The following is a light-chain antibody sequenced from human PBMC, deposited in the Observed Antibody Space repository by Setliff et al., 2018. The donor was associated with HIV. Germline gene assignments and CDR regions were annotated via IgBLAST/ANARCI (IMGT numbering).Light chain of an antibody. V-gene: IGLV2-23*01. CDR2: QSS. J-gene: IGLJ1*01. CDR1: RGDVGRYNL. CDR3: CSNTGSNTYD. Sequence: QSALTQPASMYGSPGQPITISCTGTRGDVGRYNLVSWYQQQPGKPPKLMIYQSSKRPSGLSNRVSGIKSGNTASLTTSGLQAEDGAAYYRCSNTGSNTYDFGTGSKV.